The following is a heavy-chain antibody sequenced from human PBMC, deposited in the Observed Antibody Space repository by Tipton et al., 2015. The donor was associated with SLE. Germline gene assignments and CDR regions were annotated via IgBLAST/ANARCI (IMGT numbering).Heavy chain of an antibody. V-gene: IGHV4-59*12. CDR3: ARGHLWQDYYSGMDV. Sequence: TLSLTCSVSGASISSSYWNWIRQPPGKGLEFIGYISDIGNTNYSPSLKSRVTISVDTSKNQFSLKVTSVTAADTGTYYCARGHLWQDYYSGMDVWGQGTTVTVSS. CDR2: ISDIGNT. CDR1: GASISSSY. J-gene: IGHJ6*02. D-gene: IGHD3-16*01.